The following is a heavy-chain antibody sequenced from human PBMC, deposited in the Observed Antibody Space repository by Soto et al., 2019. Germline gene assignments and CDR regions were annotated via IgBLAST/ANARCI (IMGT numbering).Heavy chain of an antibody. CDR2: SNAGNGYT. D-gene: IGHD3-16*01. CDR1: GYTFTTYS. Sequence: ASVKVSCKASGYTFTTYSMHWVRQAPGHRLEWMGWSNAGNGYTQYSQDFQGRVTITRDTSASTAYMELSSLRSEDMAVYYCARDGGSGTDVWGQGTTVTVSS. CDR3: ARDGGSGTDV. J-gene: IGHJ6*02. V-gene: IGHV1-3*02.